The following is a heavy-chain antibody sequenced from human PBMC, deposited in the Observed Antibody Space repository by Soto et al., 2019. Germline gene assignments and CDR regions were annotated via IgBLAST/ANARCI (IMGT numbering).Heavy chain of an antibody. CDR2: VHHSWGS. CDR1: GGSISSYY. Sequence: QVQLQESGPGLVKPSETMSLSCTVSGGSISSYYWSWFRQSPGKRMEWIGYVHHSWGSSYNPSLQSRVAISLATSKGQFSLKVPSVTATDSGVYYCARKGFGPLHGLGDVWGQGTTVTVSS. V-gene: IGHV4-59*12. D-gene: IGHD3-10*01. CDR3: ARKGFGPLHGLGDV. J-gene: IGHJ6*02.